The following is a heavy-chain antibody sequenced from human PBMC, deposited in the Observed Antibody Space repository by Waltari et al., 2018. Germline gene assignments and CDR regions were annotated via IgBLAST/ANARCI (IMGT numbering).Heavy chain of an antibody. CDR3: ARDSGYEDY. CDR2: ISSRGSTI. D-gene: IGHD5-12*01. CDR1: GFTFSSYE. J-gene: IGHJ4*02. V-gene: IGHV3-48*03. Sequence: EVQLVESGGGLVQPGGSLRLSCAASGFTFSSYEMNWVRQAPGKGLELFSYISSRGSTIYYADSVKGRFTISRDNAKNSLYLQMNSLRAEDTAVYYCARDSGYEDYWGQGTLVTVSS.